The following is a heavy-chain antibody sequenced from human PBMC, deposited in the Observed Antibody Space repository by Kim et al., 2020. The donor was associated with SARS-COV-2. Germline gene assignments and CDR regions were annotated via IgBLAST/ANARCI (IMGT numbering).Heavy chain of an antibody. V-gene: IGHV4-39*01. CDR2: IYYSGST. CDR3: ARLLHSGYSSSWSGSHGMDV. D-gene: IGHD6-13*01. CDR1: GGSISSSSYY. Sequence: SETLSLTCTVSGGSISSSSYYWGWIRQPPGKGLEWIGSIYYSGSTYYNPSLKSRVTISVDTSKNQFSLKLSSVTAADTAVYYCARLLHSGYSSSWSGSHGMDVWGQGTTVTVSS. J-gene: IGHJ6*02.